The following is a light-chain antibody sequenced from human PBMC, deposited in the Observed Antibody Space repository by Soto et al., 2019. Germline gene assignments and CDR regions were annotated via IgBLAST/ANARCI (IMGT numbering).Light chain of an antibody. Sequence: IVLTQSPGTLSLSPGERATLSWRASQSVSSNYLAWYQRKPGQAPRLLIYGASSRAIDIPNRFSGSGSGTDFTLTITRLEPEDFAVYYCQQYGSSPPTFGQGTKVEI. CDR1: QSVSSNY. J-gene: IGKJ1*01. CDR3: QQYGSSPPT. V-gene: IGKV3-20*01. CDR2: GAS.